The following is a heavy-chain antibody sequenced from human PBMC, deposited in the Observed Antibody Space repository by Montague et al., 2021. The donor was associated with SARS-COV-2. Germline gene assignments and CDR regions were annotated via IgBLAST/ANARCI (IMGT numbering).Heavy chain of an antibody. CDR2: IYYSGTT. CDR3: ARYEAVADAFDI. D-gene: IGHD6-19*01. Sequence: SETLSLTCSVSGASISSHYWSWIRQSPGKGLEWIGYIYYSGTTIYNPSLGSRVTISVDTSSNVFSLKLRSVTAADTAIYYCARYEAVADAFDIWGQGTVVTVS. J-gene: IGHJ3*02. V-gene: IGHV4-59*11. CDR1: GASISSHY.